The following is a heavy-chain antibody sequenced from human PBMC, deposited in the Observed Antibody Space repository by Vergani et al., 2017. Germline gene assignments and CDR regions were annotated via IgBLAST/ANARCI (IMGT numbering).Heavy chain of an antibody. CDR1: GFSVSSSGVG. Sequence: QITLKESGPTLVKPTQTLTLTCTVSGFSVSSSGVGVAWIRQPPGKALECLAIIYWNDDKRYSPSLMGRLTIAKDTSRNQVVLTMTNMDPVDTATYYCAHRREDSSSSNEFDYWGQGTLVTVSS. D-gene: IGHD6-6*01. CDR2: IYWNDDK. J-gene: IGHJ4*02. V-gene: IGHV2-5*01. CDR3: AHRREDSSSSNEFDY.